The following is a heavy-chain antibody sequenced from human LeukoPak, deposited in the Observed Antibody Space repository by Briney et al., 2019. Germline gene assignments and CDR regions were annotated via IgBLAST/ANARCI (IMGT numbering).Heavy chain of an antibody. Sequence: PSETLSLTCAVYGGSFSGYYWSWIRQPPGKGLEWIGEINHSGSTNYNPSLKSRVTISVDTSKNQFSLKLSSVTAADTAVYYCARDKLPAAGDAFDIWGQGTMVTVSS. D-gene: IGHD6-13*01. CDR2: INHSGST. CDR3: ARDKLPAAGDAFDI. CDR1: GGSFSGYY. J-gene: IGHJ3*02. V-gene: IGHV4-34*01.